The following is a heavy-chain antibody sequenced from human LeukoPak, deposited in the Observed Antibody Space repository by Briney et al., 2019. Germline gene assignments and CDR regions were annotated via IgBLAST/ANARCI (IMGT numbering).Heavy chain of an antibody. CDR1: GGSISSVDYY. CDR3: ARERITMVRADAFDL. CDR2: IYYSGST. D-gene: IGHD3-10*01. J-gene: IGHJ3*01. V-gene: IGHV4-30-4*08. Sequence: SETLSLTCTVSGGSISSVDYYWCWIRQPPGKGLEWIGYIYYSGSTYYNPSLKSRVTISVDTSKNQFSLKLSSVTAADTAVYYSARERITMVRADAFDLWGQGTMVTVSS.